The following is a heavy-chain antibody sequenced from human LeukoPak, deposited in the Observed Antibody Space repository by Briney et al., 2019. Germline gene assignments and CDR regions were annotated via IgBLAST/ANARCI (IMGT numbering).Heavy chain of an antibody. CDR1: GFTFSSYT. CDR2: ITTGGPNT. V-gene: IGHV3-23*01. J-gene: IGHJ5*02. CDR3: ARDHLPHFGRLPKKAFIVDGFDP. D-gene: IGHD6-25*01. Sequence: GGSLRLSCTASGFTFSSYTTSWVRQAPGKGLKWVSTITTGGPNTYYADSVKGRFTVSRDDSKNTLYLQMNSLRAEDTAVYYCARDHLPHFGRLPKKAFIVDGFDPWGQGTLVTVSS.